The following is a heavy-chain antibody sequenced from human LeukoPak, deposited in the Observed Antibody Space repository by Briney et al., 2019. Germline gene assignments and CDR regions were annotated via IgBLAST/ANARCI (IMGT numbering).Heavy chain of an antibody. Sequence: ASVKVSCKASGGTFSSYAISWVRQAPGQGLEWMGGIIPIFGTANYAQKFQGRVTMTTDTSTSTAYMELRSLRSDDTAVYYCARGDYVNPWGQGTLVTVSS. CDR2: IIPIFGTA. J-gene: IGHJ5*02. D-gene: IGHD4-17*01. V-gene: IGHV1-69*05. CDR1: GGTFSSYA. CDR3: ARGDYVNP.